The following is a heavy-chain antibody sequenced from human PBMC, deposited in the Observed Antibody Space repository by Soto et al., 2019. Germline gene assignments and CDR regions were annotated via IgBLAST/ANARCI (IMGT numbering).Heavy chain of an antibody. J-gene: IGHJ4*02. D-gene: IGHD3-16*01. V-gene: IGHV1-2*02. Sequence: GSVKVSFKASGYTFTDYFFHLVRLAPGQGLEWMGWVNPDTGVATFPQKFQGRVTVTRDASINTDYMELTHLTSEDTGIYYCARDPIRGGVPYFFDFWGRGTQVTVSS. CDR1: GYTFTDYF. CDR3: ARDPIRGGVPYFFDF. CDR2: VNPDTGVA.